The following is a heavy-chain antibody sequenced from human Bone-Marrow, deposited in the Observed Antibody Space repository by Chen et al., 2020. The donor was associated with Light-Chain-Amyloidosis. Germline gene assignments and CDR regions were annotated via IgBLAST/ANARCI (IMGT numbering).Heavy chain of an antibody. J-gene: IGHJ6*03. CDR1: GGSISSGKW. V-gene: IGHV4-4*02. Sequence: QMQLQESGPGLVKPSGTLSLTCTVSGGSISSGKWWSWVRQSPGKGLEWIGEVYHNGGTNYNPSLKNRVTIFVDNSKNQFSLQLTSVTAADTAVYYCARSSSSWYEEYYYYYYYMDVWGKGTTVTVSS. CDR2: VYHNGGT. D-gene: IGHD6-13*01. CDR3: ARSSSSWYEEYYYYYYYMDV.